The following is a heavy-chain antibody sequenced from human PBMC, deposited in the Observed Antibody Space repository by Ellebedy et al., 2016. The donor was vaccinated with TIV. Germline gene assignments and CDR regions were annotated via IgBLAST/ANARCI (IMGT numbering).Heavy chain of an antibody. V-gene: IGHV4-59*01. CDR1: GGSIGYVD. CDR2: VQNSGTT. J-gene: IGHJ6*02. Sequence: SETLSLXXTVSGGSIGYVDGSWIREPPGEGLGWIGFVQNSGTTYYSPSLQSRVTISIDTSKNLFSLKLTSVSAADTAMYYCARGSYSYGMDVWGQGTTVTVSS. CDR3: ARGSYSYGMDV.